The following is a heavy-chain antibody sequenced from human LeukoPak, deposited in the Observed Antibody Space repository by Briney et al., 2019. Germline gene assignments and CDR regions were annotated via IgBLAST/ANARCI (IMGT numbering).Heavy chain of an antibody. D-gene: IGHD3-10*01. CDR3: ARAPGVSMVRGVITPSYYGMDV. Sequence: ASVKVSCKVSGYTLTELSMHWVRQAPGKGLEWMGGFDPEDGETIYAQKFQGRVTMTEDTSTDTAYMELSSLRSEDTAVYYCARAPGVSMVRGVITPSYYGMDVWGQGTTVTVSS. CDR2: FDPEDGET. V-gene: IGHV1-24*01. J-gene: IGHJ6*02. CDR1: GYTLTELS.